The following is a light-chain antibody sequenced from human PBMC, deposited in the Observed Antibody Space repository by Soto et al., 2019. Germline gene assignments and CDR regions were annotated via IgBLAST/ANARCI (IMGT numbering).Light chain of an antibody. V-gene: IGKV3-15*01. Sequence: EIVLTQPPATLSVSPGERVTLSCRASQSVRSNLAWYQQKPGQAPRLLIYGASTRATGLPARFSGSGSGTDFTLTISSLQSEDFAVYYCQQYNTWTRINFGQRTKV. J-gene: IGKJ1*01. CDR3: QQYNTWTRIN. CDR1: QSVRSN. CDR2: GAS.